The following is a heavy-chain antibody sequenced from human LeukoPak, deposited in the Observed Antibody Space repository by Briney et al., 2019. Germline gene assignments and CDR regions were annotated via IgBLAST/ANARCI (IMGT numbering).Heavy chain of an antibody. CDR3: ARGASVVAGSDDAFDI. J-gene: IGHJ3*02. D-gene: IGHD6-19*01. Sequence: GGSLRLSCAASGFPYDEFDMHWIRQAPGKGLEWVIGLSYTSETKGYMYYVKGRFTNYRDNCKDSLYLRMHSLRVDDTGVYYCARGASVVAGSDDAFDIWGQGTMVTVSS. V-gene: IGHV3-9*01. CDR1: GFPYDEFD. CDR2: LSYTSETK.